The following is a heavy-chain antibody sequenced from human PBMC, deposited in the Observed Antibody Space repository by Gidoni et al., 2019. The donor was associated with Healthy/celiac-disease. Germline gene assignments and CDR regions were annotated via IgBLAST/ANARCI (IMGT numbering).Heavy chain of an antibody. V-gene: IGHV3-23*01. CDR1: GFSFSSYA. CDR2: ISGSGGST. J-gene: IGHJ4*02. Sequence: EVQLLESGGGLVQPGGSLRLPCAASGFSFSSYAMSWVRQSPGKGLEWVSAISGSGGSTYNADSVKGRFTISRDNSKNTLYLQMNSLRAEDTAVYYCAKDQYSLYGFDYWGQGTLVTVSS. CDR3: AKDQYSLYGFDY. D-gene: IGHD4-17*01.